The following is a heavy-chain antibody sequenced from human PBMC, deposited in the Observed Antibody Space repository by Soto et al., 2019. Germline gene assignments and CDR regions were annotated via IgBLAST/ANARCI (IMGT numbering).Heavy chain of an antibody. CDR2: ISANGQGI. Sequence: GSLRLSGTASGFTFTYYAFSWVRQAPGKGLEWVSAISANGQGIYYADSVRGRFTISRDNSKNTVFLHMDSLRAEDTAVYYCAKDRDYPRDQFHYWGQGTLVTVSS. J-gene: IGHJ4*02. D-gene: IGHD2-2*01. CDR1: GFTFTYYA. CDR3: AKDRDYPRDQFHY. V-gene: IGHV3-23*01.